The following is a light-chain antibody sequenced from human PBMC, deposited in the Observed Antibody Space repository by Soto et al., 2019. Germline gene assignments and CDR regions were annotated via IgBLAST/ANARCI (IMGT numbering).Light chain of an antibody. CDR2: GAS. CDR3: QQYSTSPRT. CDR1: QSIFSNY. J-gene: IGKJ1*01. Sequence: EVMLTQSPGTLSLSPGERATLSCRASQSIFSNYLAWYQQKSGQAPRLLIYGASNRATGIPDRFSGSGSGTDFTLTISRLEPEDFAVYYCQQYSTSPRTFGQGTKVEF. V-gene: IGKV3-20*01.